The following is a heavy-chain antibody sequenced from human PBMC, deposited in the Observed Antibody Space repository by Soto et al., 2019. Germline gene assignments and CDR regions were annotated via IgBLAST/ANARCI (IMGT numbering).Heavy chain of an antibody. CDR1: GYAFTSDG. CDR3: ARALEPYMTTVTHGY. J-gene: IGHJ4*02. CDR2: ISAYNGNT. Sequence: ASVKVSCKASGYAFTSDGISWVRQAPGQGLEWMGWISAYNGNTNYAQKLQGRVTMTTDTPTSTAYMELRSLRSDDPAVYYCARALEPYMTTVTHGYWGQGTLVTVSS. V-gene: IGHV1-18*01. D-gene: IGHD4-17*01.